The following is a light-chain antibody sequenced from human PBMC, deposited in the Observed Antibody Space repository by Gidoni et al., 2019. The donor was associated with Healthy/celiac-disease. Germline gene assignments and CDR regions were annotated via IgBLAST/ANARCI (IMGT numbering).Light chain of an antibody. CDR1: QSVSSN. J-gene: IGKJ4*01. Sequence: ATLSVSPGERATLSCRASQSVSSNLAWYQQKPGQAPRLLIYGASTRATGIPARFSGSGSGTEFTLTISSLQSEDFAVYYCQQYNNWPLTFGGGTKVEIE. V-gene: IGKV3-15*01. CDR2: GAS. CDR3: QQYNNWPLT.